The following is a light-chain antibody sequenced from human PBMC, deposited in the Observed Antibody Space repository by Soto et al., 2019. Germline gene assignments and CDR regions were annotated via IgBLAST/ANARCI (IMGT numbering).Light chain of an antibody. CDR2: DVT. CDR1: SSDVGGYNC. CDR3: SSYGCSSTPYV. Sequence: QSALTQPASVSGSPGQSITISCTGTSSDVGGYNCVSWYQQHPGKAPKLMIYDVTNRPSGVSNRFSGSKYGNTASLTISGLQAEDEADYYCSSYGCSSTPYVFGSVTMVTVL. J-gene: IGLJ1*01. V-gene: IGLV2-14*01.